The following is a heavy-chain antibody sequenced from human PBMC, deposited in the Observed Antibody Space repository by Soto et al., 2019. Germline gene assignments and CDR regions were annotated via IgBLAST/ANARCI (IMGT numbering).Heavy chain of an antibody. CDR1: SASINIGDYY. V-gene: IGHV4-30-4*01. J-gene: IGHJ5*02. D-gene: IGHD2-15*01. CDR2: FYYSGST. CDR3: AGSSEVAATEINGFDP. Sequence: SETLSLTCTVSSASINIGDYYWSWIRQPPEKGREWIGYFYYSGSTYYNPSLKSRVTISVDTYKNHLSLKLSSVTAADTSVYSCAGSSEVAATEINGFDPWGQGTLVSVSS.